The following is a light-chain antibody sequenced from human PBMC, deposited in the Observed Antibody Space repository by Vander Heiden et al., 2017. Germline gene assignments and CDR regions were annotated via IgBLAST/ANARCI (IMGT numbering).Light chain of an antibody. V-gene: IGKV4-1*01. Sequence: DIVMTQSPNSLAVSLGERATINCKSSQSVLYSSNNNNYLAWYQQKPGQPPKLLIYWSSTRESGVPDRFSGSGSGTDFTLTISSLQAEDVAVYYCQQYDSIPLTFGGGTKVEIK. CDR3: QQYDSIPLT. J-gene: IGKJ4*01. CDR1: QSVLYSSNNNNY. CDR2: WSS.